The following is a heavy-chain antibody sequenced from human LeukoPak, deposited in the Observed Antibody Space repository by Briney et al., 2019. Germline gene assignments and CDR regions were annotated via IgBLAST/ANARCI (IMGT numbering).Heavy chain of an antibody. Sequence: GASVKVSCKASGYTFTGYYMHWVRQAPGQGLEWMGWINPNSGGTNYAQKFQGRVTMTRDTSISTAYMELSRLRSDDTAVYYCARDRADCSGGSCYWTNWFDPWGQGTLVTVSS. CDR2: INPNSGGT. J-gene: IGHJ5*02. V-gene: IGHV1-2*02. CDR1: GYTFTGYY. D-gene: IGHD2-15*01. CDR3: ARDRADCSGGSCYWTNWFDP.